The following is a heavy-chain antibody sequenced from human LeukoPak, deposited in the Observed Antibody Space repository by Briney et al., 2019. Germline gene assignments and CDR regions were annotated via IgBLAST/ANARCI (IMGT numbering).Heavy chain of an antibody. CDR3: AKDIGRGGRGSAFDI. CDR2: ISWNSGSI. CDR1: GFTFDDYA. V-gene: IGHV3-9*01. Sequence: GRSLRLSCAASGFTFDDYAMHWVRQAPGKGLEWVSGISWNSGSIGYADSVKGRFTISRDNAKNSPYLQMNSLRAEDTALYYCAKDIGRGGRGSAFDIWGQGTMVTVSS. J-gene: IGHJ3*02. D-gene: IGHD2-15*01.